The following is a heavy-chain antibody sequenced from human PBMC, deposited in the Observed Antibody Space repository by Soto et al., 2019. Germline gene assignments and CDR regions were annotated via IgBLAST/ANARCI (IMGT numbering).Heavy chain of an antibody. CDR1: GGSISSYY. D-gene: IGHD1-26*01. J-gene: IGHJ3*02. Sequence: SETLSLTCTVSGGSISSYYWSRIRQPPGKGLEWIGYIYYSGSTNYNPSLKSRVTISVDTSKNQFSLKLSSVTAADTAVYYCARQRGSYPGADAFDIWGQGTMVTVSS. CDR2: IYYSGST. V-gene: IGHV4-59*08. CDR3: ARQRGSYPGADAFDI.